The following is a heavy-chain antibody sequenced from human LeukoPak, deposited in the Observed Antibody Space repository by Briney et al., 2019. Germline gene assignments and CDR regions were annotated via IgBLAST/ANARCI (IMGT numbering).Heavy chain of an antibody. CDR2: INPNSGGT. D-gene: IGHD3-10*01. V-gene: IGHV1-2*02. CDR3: ARAVYGSGGTGDY. J-gene: IGHJ4*02. Sequence: ASVKVSCKASGYTFTGYYIHWVRQAPGQGLEWMGWINPNSGGTNYAQKFQGRVTMTRDTSISTAYMELSRLRSDDTAVYYCARAVYGSGGTGDYWGQGTLVTVSS. CDR1: GYTFTGYY.